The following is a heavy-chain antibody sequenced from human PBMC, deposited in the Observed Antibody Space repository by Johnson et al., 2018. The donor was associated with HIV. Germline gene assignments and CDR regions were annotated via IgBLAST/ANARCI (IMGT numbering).Heavy chain of an antibody. CDR1: GFTFSSYA. CDR2: IWYDGSNK. CDR3: AKDGDWDTVAHAFDI. Sequence: QVQLVESGGGVVQPGRSLRLSCAASGFTFSSYALHWVRQAPGKGLQWVAVIWYDGSNKYYADSVKGRFTISRDNSKNTLYLQMNSLRAEDTAVYYCAKDGDWDTVAHAFDIWGQGTMVTVSS. D-gene: IGHD5-12*01. J-gene: IGHJ3*02. V-gene: IGHV3-33*06.